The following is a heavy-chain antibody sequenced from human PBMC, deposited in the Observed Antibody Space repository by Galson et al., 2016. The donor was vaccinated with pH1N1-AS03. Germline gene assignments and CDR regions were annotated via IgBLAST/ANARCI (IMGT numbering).Heavy chain of an antibody. CDR2: IKQDGSEK. Sequence: SLRLSCAASGFTFSRFWLNWVRQTPGKGLEWVANIKQDGSEKYYVDSVEGRFTISRDNAKNSLSLQMNSLRSEDTAVYYCTSGMVELDYWGQGTLVTVSS. D-gene: IGHD3-10*01. CDR3: TSGMVELDY. J-gene: IGHJ4*02. V-gene: IGHV3-7*01. CDR1: GFTFSRFW.